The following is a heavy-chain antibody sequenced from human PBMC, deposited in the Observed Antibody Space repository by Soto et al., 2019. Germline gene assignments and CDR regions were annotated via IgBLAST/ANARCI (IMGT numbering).Heavy chain of an antibody. CDR1: GDSIISSNYY. V-gene: IGHV4-39*01. D-gene: IGHD1-26*01. CDR3: TRLLVEYSVSYYVGYYFDY. J-gene: IGHJ4*02. Sequence: QLHLQESGPGLVKPSETLSLTCTVSGDSIISSNYYWAWIRQSPEKGLEWIGSVYYSGSTHYNPSLNSRVTVSVDTSKSQFSLKLNSVTAADTAIYYCTRLLVEYSVSYYVGYYFDYWGQGSLVTVSS. CDR2: VYYSGST.